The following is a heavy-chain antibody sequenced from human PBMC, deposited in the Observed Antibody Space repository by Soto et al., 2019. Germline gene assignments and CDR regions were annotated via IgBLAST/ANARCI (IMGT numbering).Heavy chain of an antibody. J-gene: IGHJ3*02. CDR2: IKQDGSEK. D-gene: IGHD3-3*01. CDR1: GFTFSSYW. V-gene: IGHV3-7*01. CDR3: ARNGRGYDSNAFDI. Sequence: GESLKISCAASGFTFSSYWMSWVRQAPGKGLEWVANIKQDGSEKYYVDSVKGRFTISRDNAKNSLYLQMNSLRAEDTAVYYCARNGRGYDSNAFDIWGQGTMVTVSS.